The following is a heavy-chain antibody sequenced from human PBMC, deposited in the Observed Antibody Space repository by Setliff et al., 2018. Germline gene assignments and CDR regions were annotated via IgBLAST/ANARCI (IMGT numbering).Heavy chain of an antibody. CDR2: IYYSGNT. J-gene: IGHJ3*02. CDR3: ARDPLTTNRRRAFDI. CDR1: VYSISRDCH. V-gene: IGHV4-38-2*02. D-gene: IGHD4-17*01. Sequence: SETLSLTCAVSVYSISRDCHWGWIRQPPGKGLEWIGSIYYSGNTYYNASLKGRVTISGDTSKNQFSLKLTAVTAADTAVYYCARDPLTTNRRRAFDIWGQGTMVTVSS.